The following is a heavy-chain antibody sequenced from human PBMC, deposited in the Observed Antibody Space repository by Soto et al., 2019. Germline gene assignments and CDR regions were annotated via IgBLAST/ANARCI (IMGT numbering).Heavy chain of an antibody. Sequence: EVQLLESGGGLVQPGGSLRLSCAATEFSFSSYDMTWVRQAPGKGLEWVSVISGSGGYTYYADSVKGRFTMSRDNSKNTLFLQTNSLRGGDTAVYYCARGAGSLGRGAIVTSLDYYYGMDVWGQGTTVTVSS. CDR2: ISGSGGYT. CDR1: EFSFSSYD. CDR3: ARGAGSLGRGAIVTSLDYYYGMDV. D-gene: IGHD3-10*01. V-gene: IGHV3-23*01. J-gene: IGHJ6*02.